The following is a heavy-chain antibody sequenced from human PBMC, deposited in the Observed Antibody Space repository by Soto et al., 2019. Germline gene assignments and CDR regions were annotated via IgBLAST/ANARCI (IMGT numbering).Heavy chain of an antibody. CDR2: ISGSGGST. J-gene: IGHJ4*02. CDR1: GFTFSSYA. V-gene: IGHV3-23*01. D-gene: IGHD2-8*01. CDR3: AKDIVLMVYATGNDY. Sequence: GGSLRLSCAASGFTFSSYAMSWVRQAPGKGLEWVSAISGSGGSTYYADSVKGRFPISRDNSKNTLYLHMNSLRAEDTAVYYCAKDIVLMVYATGNDYWGQGTLVTVSS.